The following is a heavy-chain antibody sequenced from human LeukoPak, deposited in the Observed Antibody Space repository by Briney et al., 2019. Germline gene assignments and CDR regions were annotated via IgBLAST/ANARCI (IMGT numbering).Heavy chain of an antibody. CDR3: ARDLAVEGVYYYYYGMDV. CDR1: GYSISSGYY. D-gene: IGHD6-19*01. J-gene: IGHJ6*02. V-gene: IGHV4-38-2*02. CDR2: TYHSGST. Sequence: SETLSLTCTVSGYSISSGYYWGWIRQPPGKGLEWIGSTYHSGSTYYNPSLKSRVTISVDTSKNQFSLKLSSVTAADTAVYYCARDLAVEGVYYYYYGMDVWGQGTTVTVSS.